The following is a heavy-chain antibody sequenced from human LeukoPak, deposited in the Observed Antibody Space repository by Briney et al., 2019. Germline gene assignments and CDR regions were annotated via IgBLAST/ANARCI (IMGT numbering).Heavy chain of an antibody. J-gene: IGHJ3*02. CDR2: INPNSGGT. CDR1: GYTFTGYY. Sequence: ASVKVSCKASGYTFTGYYMHWVRQAPGQGLGWMGWINPNSGGTNYAQKFQGRVTMTRDTSISTAYMELSRLRSDDTAVYYCARAYLFGEDAFDIWGQGTMVTVSS. CDR3: ARAYLFGEDAFDI. V-gene: IGHV1-2*02. D-gene: IGHD3-3*01.